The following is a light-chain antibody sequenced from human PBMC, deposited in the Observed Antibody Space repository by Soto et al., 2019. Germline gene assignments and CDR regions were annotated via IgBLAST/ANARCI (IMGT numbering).Light chain of an antibody. CDR1: QSVSSSY. CDR2: GAS. V-gene: IGKV3-20*01. Sequence: EIVLTQPPGTLSLSLWERATLSCRASQSVSSSYLAWYQQKPGQAPRLLIYGASSRSTGIPDRFTGSRSGTDITRPISGVEAEDFAVYRCQEYSSSPGTVGRGTEVEIK. J-gene: IGKJ1*01. CDR3: QEYSSSPGT.